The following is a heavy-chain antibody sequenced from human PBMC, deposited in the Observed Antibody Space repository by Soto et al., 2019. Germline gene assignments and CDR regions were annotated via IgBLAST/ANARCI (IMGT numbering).Heavy chain of an antibody. CDR2: ISYDGSNK. CDR1: GFTFSNYG. CDR3: AKDQRDYSSGWFTK. Sequence: GGALRLSCAASGFTFSNYGMHWVRQAPGKGLEWVAVISYDGSNKYYADSVKGRFTISRDNSKNTLYLQMNSLRTEDRALYYCAKDQRDYSSGWFTKWGQGTLVTVSS. D-gene: IGHD6-19*01. J-gene: IGHJ4*02. V-gene: IGHV3-30*18.